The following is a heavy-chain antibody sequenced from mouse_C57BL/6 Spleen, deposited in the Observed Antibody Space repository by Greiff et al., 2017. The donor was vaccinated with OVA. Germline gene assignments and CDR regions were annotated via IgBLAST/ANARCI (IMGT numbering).Heavy chain of an antibody. V-gene: IGHV1-82*01. D-gene: IGHD1-1*01. J-gene: IGHJ3*01. Sequence: VQLQQSGPELVKPGASVKISCKASGYAFSSSWMNWVKQRPGKGLEWIGRIYPGDGDTNYNGKFKGKATLTADKSSSTAYMQLSSLTSEDSAVYFCATTVVAPGFAYWGQGTLVTVSA. CDR3: ATTVVAPGFAY. CDR1: GYAFSSSW. CDR2: IYPGDGDT.